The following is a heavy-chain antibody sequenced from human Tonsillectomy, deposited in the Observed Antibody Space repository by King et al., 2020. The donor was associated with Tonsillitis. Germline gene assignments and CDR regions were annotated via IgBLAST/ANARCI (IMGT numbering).Heavy chain of an antibody. CDR1: GFTFSSYA. Sequence: VQLVESGGGVVQPGRSLRLSCAASGFTFSSYAMHWVRQAPGKGLEWVAVISDDGNNKYFADSVKGRFTISRDNSKKTLYLQMNSLRAEDTAVYYCARYFSDSGSYYLVYYYYGLDVWGQGTTVTVSS. D-gene: IGHD3-10*01. CDR3: ARYFSDSGSYYLVYYYYGLDV. V-gene: IGHV3-33*05. J-gene: IGHJ6*02. CDR2: ISDDGNNK.